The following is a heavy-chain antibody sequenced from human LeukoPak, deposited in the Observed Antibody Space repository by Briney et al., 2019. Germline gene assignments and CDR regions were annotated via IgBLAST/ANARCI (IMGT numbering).Heavy chain of an antibody. CDR3: ARHLFYYYYYMDV. CDR1: GHSVSSNYY. V-gene: IGHV4-38-2*01. J-gene: IGHJ6*03. Sequence: SETLSLTCAVSGHSVSSNYYWGWIRPSPEKGLEWIGSIYHRGSTYYSPSFESRVTISVDTSKNQFSLNLSSVTATDTAKYYCARHLFYYYYYMDVWGKGTTVTVSS. CDR2: IYHRGST.